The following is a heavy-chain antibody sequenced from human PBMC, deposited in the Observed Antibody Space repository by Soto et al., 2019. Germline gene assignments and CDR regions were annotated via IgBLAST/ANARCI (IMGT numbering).Heavy chain of an antibody. CDR1: GFTFSSYS. CDR3: ARESKGSSGYPIDY. J-gene: IGHJ4*02. D-gene: IGHD3-22*01. V-gene: IGHV3-48*02. CDR2: ISSSSSTI. Sequence: GSLRLSCAASGFTFSSYSMNWVRQAPGKGLEWVSYISSSSSTIYYADSVKGRFTISRDNAKNSLYLQMNSLRDEDTAVYYCARESKGSSGYPIDYWGQGTLVTVSS.